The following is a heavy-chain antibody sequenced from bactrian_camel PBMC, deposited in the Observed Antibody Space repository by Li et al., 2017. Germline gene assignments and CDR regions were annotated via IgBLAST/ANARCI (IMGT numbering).Heavy chain of an antibody. CDR1: VTSGFAFSHYY. D-gene: IGHD6*01. J-gene: IGHJ4*01. Sequence: HVQLVESGGNLVQPGGSLRLSCVASVTSGFAFSHYYMSWVRQAPGKGPEWVSTVNSGDSTYYADSVKGRFTISRDNAKNTLYLQLNSLKTEDTAMYYCALRENLNGGSWYDADYWGQGTQVTVS. CDR2: VNSGDST. CDR3: ALRENLNGGSWYDADY. V-gene: IGHV3S1*01.